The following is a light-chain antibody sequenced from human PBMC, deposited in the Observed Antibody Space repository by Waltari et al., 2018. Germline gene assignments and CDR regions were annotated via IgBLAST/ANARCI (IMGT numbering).Light chain of an antibody. V-gene: IGLV1-40*01. Sequence: QSVLTQPPSVSGAPGQRDTISCTGSSSNIGAGYDVHWYQPLPGTAPKLLIYGNSNRPSGVPDRLAGSESGTSASLSITGLQAGEAAGYYCQSYDSSLSGSGVFGGGTKLTVL. CDR1: SSNIGAGYD. J-gene: IGLJ3*02. CDR3: QSYDSSLSGSGV. CDR2: GNS.